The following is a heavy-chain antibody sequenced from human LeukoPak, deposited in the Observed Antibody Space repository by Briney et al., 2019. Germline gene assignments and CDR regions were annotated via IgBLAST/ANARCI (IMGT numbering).Heavy chain of an antibody. CDR1: GFTFSSYW. Sequence: GGSLRLSCAASGFTFSSYWMSWVRQAPGKGLEWVAYIKQDVTEKYYVDSVKGRFSISRDNAKNSLYLQMNSLRAEDTAIYYCAKNGDRGAYCTGGTCYPYFYYYMDVWGKGTTVTI. CDR2: IKQDVTEK. CDR3: AKNGDRGAYCTGGTCYPYFYYYMDV. D-gene: IGHD2-15*01. V-gene: IGHV3-7*03. J-gene: IGHJ6*03.